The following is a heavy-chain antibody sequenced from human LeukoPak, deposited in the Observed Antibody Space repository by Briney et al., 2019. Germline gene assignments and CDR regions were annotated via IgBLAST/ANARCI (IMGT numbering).Heavy chain of an antibody. CDR2: ISGGDNS. Sequence: GGSLRLSCAASGFSLSNYAMSWVRQAPGNGLEWVSTISGGDNSYYADSVKGRFTTSRDNPKNMLYLQMNSLRAEDTAVHYCAKGRSKYCGGDCYIHDYWGQGTLVTVSS. D-gene: IGHD2-21*02. V-gene: IGHV3-23*01. CDR1: GFSLSNYA. J-gene: IGHJ4*02. CDR3: AKGRSKYCGGDCYIHDY.